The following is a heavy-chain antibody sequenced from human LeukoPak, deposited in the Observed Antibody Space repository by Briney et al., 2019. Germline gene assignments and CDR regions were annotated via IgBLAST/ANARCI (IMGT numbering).Heavy chain of an antibody. CDR1: EFTFSAYW. CDR3: ARENLAAAADY. D-gene: IGHD6-25*01. J-gene: IGHJ4*02. CDR2: IRGDGSMT. Sequence: GSLRLSCAASEFTFSAYWMHWVRQAPGKGLVWVSRIRGDGSMTNYADSVKGRFTISRDNAKNTLYLQMNSLRLEDTAVYYCARENLAAAADYWGQGTVVTVSS. V-gene: IGHV3-74*01.